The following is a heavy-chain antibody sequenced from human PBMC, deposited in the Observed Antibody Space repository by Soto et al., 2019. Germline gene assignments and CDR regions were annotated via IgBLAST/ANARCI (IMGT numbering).Heavy chain of an antibody. CDR2: ISGSGGST. CDR1: GFTFSSYA. J-gene: IGHJ4*02. D-gene: IGHD1-26*01. V-gene: IGHV3-23*01. Sequence: EVQLLESGGGLVQPGGSLRLSCAASGFTFSSYAMRWVRQAPGKVLEWVSAISGSGGSTYYADSVKGRFTISRDNSKNKLYLQMNSLRAEDTAVYYCAKSIEWELLDPRDYWGQGTLVTVSS. CDR3: AKSIEWELLDPRDY.